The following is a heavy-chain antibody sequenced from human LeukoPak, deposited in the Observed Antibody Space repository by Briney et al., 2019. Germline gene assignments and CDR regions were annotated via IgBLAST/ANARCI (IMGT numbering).Heavy chain of an antibody. Sequence: GGSLRLSCAASGFTFSSYSMSWVRQAPGKGLEWVASTHQYGGENHYADSVKGRFTISRDNAKSSVYLQMNSLRAEDTAVYYCAELGITMIGGVWGKGTTVTISS. V-gene: IGHV3-7*01. CDR2: THQYGGEN. CDR1: GFTFSSYS. J-gene: IGHJ6*04. D-gene: IGHD3-10*02. CDR3: AELGITMIGGV.